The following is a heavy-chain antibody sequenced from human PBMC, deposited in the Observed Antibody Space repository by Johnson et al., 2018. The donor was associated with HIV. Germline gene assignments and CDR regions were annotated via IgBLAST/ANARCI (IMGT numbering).Heavy chain of an antibody. J-gene: IGHJ3*02. Sequence: VQLVESGGGLVQPGGSLRLSCAASGFTFSSYAMSWVRQAPGKGLEWVSAISGSGGSKYYADSVKGRFTISRDNSKNTLYLQMNSLRAEDTAVYYCAKDSEVSGYQPDAFDIWGQGTMVTVSS. D-gene: IGHD3-3*01. CDR3: AKDSEVSGYQPDAFDI. CDR1: GFTFSSYA. V-gene: IGHV3-23*04. CDR2: ISGSGGSK.